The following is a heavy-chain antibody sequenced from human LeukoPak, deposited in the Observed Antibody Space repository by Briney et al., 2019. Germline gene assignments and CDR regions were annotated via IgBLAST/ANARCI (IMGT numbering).Heavy chain of an antibody. CDR2: IKQDGSEK. J-gene: IGHJ4*02. V-gene: IGHV3-7*03. D-gene: IGHD5-12*01. CDR3: ARGGGGYVGFDY. CDR1: GFTFTDYF. Sequence: GGSLRLSCVASGFTFTDYFMSWVRQAPGKGLEWVANIKQDGSEKYYVDSVKSRFTISRDNAKNSLYLQMNSLRAEDTAVYHCARGGGGYVGFDYWGQGTLVTVSS.